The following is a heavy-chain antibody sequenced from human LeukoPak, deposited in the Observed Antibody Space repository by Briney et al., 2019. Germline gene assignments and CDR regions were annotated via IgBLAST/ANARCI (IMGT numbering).Heavy chain of an antibody. V-gene: IGHV1-3*01. J-gene: IGHJ4*02. CDR2: INAGNGNT. CDR1: GYTFTSYA. CDR3: ARDPGSSGYYPFDY. Sequence: ASVKVSCKASGYTFTSYAMHWMRQAPGQRLEWMGWINAGNGNTKYSQKFQGRVTITRDTSASTAYMELSSLRSEDTAVYYCARDPGSSGYYPFDYWGQGTLVTVSS. D-gene: IGHD3-22*01.